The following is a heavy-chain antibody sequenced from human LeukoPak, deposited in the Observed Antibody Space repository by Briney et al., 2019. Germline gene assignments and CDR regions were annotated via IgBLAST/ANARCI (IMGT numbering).Heavy chain of an antibody. Sequence: SETLSLTCAVSGGSISSSNWWSWVRQPPGKGLEWIGETYDSGSTKYNPSLKSRVTISVDTSKNQFSLKLSSVTAADTAVYYCARDLGVGATNPDYWGQGTLVTVSS. D-gene: IGHD1-26*01. CDR1: GGSISSSNW. V-gene: IGHV4-4*02. J-gene: IGHJ4*02. CDR3: ARDLGVGATNPDY. CDR2: TYDSGST.